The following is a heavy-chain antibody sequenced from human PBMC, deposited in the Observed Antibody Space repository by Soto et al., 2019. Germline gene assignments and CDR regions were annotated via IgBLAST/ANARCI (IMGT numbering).Heavy chain of an antibody. D-gene: IGHD3-9*01. CDR3: ARDRGLGGYSYYDILTGYSKGPTYWYFDL. Sequence: GGSLRLSCAASGFTFSSYDMHWVRQATGKGLEWVSAIGTAGDTYYPGSVKGRFTISRENAKNSLYLQMNSLRAEDTAVYYCARDRGLGGYSYYDILTGYSKGPTYWYFDLWGRGTLVTVSS. V-gene: IGHV3-13*01. CDR1: GFTFSSYD. CDR2: IGTAGDT. J-gene: IGHJ2*01.